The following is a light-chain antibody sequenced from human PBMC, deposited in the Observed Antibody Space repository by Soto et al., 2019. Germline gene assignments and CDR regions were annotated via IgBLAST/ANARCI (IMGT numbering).Light chain of an antibody. V-gene: IGKV3-20*01. J-gene: IGKJ4*01. CDR2: GAS. Sequence: EIVLTQSPGTLSLSPGERASLSCRASQSVTSNNLAWYQQKPGQAPRLLIYGASSRATGIPDRFSGSGSGTDFTLTISRLEPEDSAVYYCQQYNNWPPLTFGGGTKVEIK. CDR1: QSVTSNN. CDR3: QQYNNWPPLT.